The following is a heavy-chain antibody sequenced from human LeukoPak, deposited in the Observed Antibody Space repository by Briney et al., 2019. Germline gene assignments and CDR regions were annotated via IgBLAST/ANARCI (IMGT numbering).Heavy chain of an antibody. CDR1: GGSISGYY. J-gene: IGHJ4*02. CDR2: IYSSGGT. Sequence: SETLSLTCAVSGGSISGYYWSWIRQPPGKGLEWIGYIYSSGGTDYNPSLKSRVTISVDASKNQFSLKLTSVTAADTAVYFCARESIRLHTDYWGQGTLVTVSS. CDR3: ARESIRLHTDY. V-gene: IGHV4-59*01. D-gene: IGHD2-21*02.